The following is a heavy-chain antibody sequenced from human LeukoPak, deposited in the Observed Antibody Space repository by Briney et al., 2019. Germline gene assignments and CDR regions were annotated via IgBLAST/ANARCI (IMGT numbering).Heavy chain of an antibody. D-gene: IGHD3-10*01. CDR2: ISYDGSNK. CDR3: AKDNRYYGSGSYSSGDWYFDL. J-gene: IGHJ2*01. CDR1: GFPFSSYG. Sequence: PGGSLRLSCAASGFPFSSYGMHWVRQAPGKGLEWVAVISYDGSNKFYADSVKGRFTISRDNSKNTLYLQVNSLRAEDTAVHYCAKDNRYYGSGSYSSGDWYFDLWGRGTRVTVSS. V-gene: IGHV3-30*18.